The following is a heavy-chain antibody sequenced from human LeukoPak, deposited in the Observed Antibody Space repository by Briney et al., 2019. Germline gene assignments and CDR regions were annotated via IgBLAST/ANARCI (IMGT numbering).Heavy chain of an antibody. V-gene: IGHV3-48*03. Sequence: GGSLRLSCAASGFTFSSYEMNWVRQAPGKGLEWVSYISSSGSTIYYADSVKGRFTISRDNAKNSLYLQMSSLRAKDTAIYYCARHVVTRRPPAATKRTWFDPWGQGTLVTVSS. CDR2: ISSSGSTI. CDR1: GFTFSSYE. D-gene: IGHD1-1*01. J-gene: IGHJ5*02. CDR3: ARHVVTRRPPAATKRTWFDP.